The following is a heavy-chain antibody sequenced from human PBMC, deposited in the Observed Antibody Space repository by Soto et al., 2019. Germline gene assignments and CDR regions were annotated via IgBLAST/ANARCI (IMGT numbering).Heavy chain of an antibody. J-gene: IGHJ5*02. CDR1: GGSISSGDYY. D-gene: IGHD6-6*01. V-gene: IGHV4-30-4*01. CDR3: ARERTGGYWLAP. Sequence: PSENMSLTCTVSGGSISSGDYYWSWIRQPPGKGLEWIGYIYYSGITYYNPSLKSRVTISVDTSKNQFSLKLSSVTAADTAVYYCARERTGGYWLAPWGQGTLVFVS. CDR2: IYYSGIT.